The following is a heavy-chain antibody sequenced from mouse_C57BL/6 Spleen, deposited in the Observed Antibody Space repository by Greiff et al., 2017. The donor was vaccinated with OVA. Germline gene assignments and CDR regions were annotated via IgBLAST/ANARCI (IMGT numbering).Heavy chain of an antibody. CDR2: IDPETGGT. Sequence: QVQLQQSGAELVRPGASVTLSCKASGYTFTDYEMHWVKQTPVHGLEWIGAIDPETGGTAYNQKFKGKAILTADKSSSTAYMELRSLTSEDSAFYYCTRLPYSGYIDYWGQGTTLTVSS. J-gene: IGHJ2*01. D-gene: IGHD3-1*01. CDR3: TRLPYSGYIDY. CDR1: GYTFTDYE. V-gene: IGHV1-15*01.